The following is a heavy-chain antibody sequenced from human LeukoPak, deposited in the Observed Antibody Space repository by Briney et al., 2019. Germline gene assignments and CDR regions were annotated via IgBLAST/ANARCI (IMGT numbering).Heavy chain of an antibody. D-gene: IGHD4-23*01. CDR1: GYTFTGYY. CDR2: INPNSGGT. V-gene: IGHV1-2*02. J-gene: IGHJ5*02. CDR3: ARGLPGYYGGSLGTAAGWFDH. Sequence: ASVKVSCKASGYTFTGYYMHWVRQAPGQGLEWMGWINPNSGGTNYAQKFQGRVTMTRDTSISTAYMELSRLRSDDTAVYYCARGLPGYYGGSLGTAAGWFDHWGQGTLATVSS.